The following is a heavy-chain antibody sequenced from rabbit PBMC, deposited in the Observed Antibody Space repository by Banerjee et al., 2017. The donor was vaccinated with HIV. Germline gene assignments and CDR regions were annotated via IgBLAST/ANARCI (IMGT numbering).Heavy chain of an antibody. D-gene: IGHD8-1*01. CDR1: GIDFSSYYY. Sequence: QSLEESGGDLVKPGGTLTLTCKASGIDFSSYYYMCWVRQAPGKGLEWIACINTGSAATNYASWAKGRFTISKTSSTTVTLQMTSLTAADTATYFCASGSSYFGTRLDLWGQGTLVTVS. V-gene: IGHV1S40*01. J-gene: IGHJ3*01. CDR3: ASGSSYFGTRLDL. CDR2: INTGSAAT.